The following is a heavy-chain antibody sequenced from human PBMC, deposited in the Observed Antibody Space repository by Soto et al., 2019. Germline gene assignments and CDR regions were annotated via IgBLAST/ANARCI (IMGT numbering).Heavy chain of an antibody. J-gene: IGHJ6*02. CDR3: APSSGDLDDYGMDI. CDR2: VTGGGHTT. Sequence: GGSLRLACAASGFTFSRYALSWVRQAPGKGLEWVSTVTGGGHTTYNADSVNGRFTISRDNSKNTLYLQMNNLRAEDTAIYYCAPSSGDLDDYGMDIWYPETTVSVSS. CDR1: GFTFSRYA. D-gene: IGHD3-10*01. V-gene: IGHV3-23*01.